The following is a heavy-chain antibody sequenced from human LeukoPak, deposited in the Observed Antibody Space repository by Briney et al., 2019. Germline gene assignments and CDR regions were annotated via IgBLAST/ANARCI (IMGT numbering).Heavy chain of an antibody. D-gene: IGHD3-22*01. CDR3: ARDLGQYYDTSDNWFDP. CDR1: GFTFNNYW. J-gene: IGHJ5*02. CDR2: INSDGINT. Sequence: PAGSLRLSCAASGFTFNNYWMHWVRHAPGKGLVWVSRINSDGINTSYADSVKGRFTISRDNAKNTLNLQMNSLRAEDTAVYYCARDLGQYYDTSDNWFDPWGQGTLVTVAS. V-gene: IGHV3-74*01.